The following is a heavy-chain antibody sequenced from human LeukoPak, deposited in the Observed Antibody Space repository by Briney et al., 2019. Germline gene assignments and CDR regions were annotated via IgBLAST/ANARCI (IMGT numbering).Heavy chain of an antibody. V-gene: IGHV1-2*06. J-gene: IGHJ4*02. CDR3: ARELPFDY. D-gene: IGHD3-10*01. Sequence: GASVKVSCKASGYTFTGKSVHWVRQAPGQGLEWMGRINPNSGATDYGPKFQGRVTMTRDTSISTVYMELNRLRSDDTAVYYCARELPFDYWGQGTLVTVSS. CDR1: GYTFTGKS. CDR2: INPNSGAT.